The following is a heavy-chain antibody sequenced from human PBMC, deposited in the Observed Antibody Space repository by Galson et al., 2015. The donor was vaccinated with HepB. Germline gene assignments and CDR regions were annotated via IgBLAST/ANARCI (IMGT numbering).Heavy chain of an antibody. CDR1: GFTVSSNY. CDR2: IYSGGST. Sequence: SLRLSCAASGFTVSSNYMSWVRQAPGKGLEWVSVIYSGGSTYYADSVKGRFTISRDNSKNTLYLQMNSLRAEDTAVYYCARGQERGSGSWSYYYYGMDVWGQGTTVTVSS. J-gene: IGHJ6*02. D-gene: IGHD6-13*01. CDR3: ARGQERGSGSWSYYYYGMDV. V-gene: IGHV3-66*02.